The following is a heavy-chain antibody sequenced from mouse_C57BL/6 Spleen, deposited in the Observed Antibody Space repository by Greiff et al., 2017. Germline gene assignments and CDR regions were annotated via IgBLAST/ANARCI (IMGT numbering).Heavy chain of an antibody. D-gene: IGHD2-3*01. V-gene: IGHV3-6*01. CDR3: ARDRFYDGYFDY. J-gene: IGHJ2*01. CDR1: GYSITSGYY. CDR2: ISYDGSN. Sequence: EVKLVESGPGLVKPSQSLSLTCSVTGYSITSGYYWNWIRQFPGNKLEWMGYISYDGSNNYNPSLKNRISITRDTSKNQFFLKLNSVTTEDTATYYCARDRFYDGYFDYWGQGTTLTVSS.